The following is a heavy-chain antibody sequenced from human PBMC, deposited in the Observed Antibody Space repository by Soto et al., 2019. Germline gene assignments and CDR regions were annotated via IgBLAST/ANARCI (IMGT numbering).Heavy chain of an antibody. CDR1: GGSISSYY. D-gene: IGHD2-15*01. Sequence: QVQLQESGPGLVKPSETLSLTCTVSGGSISSYYWSWIRQPPGKGLEWIGYIYYSGSTNYNPSLKRRVTISVDTSKHQFSLKLSSVTAADTAVYYCAGTRGYCSGGSCPTVVDYWGQGTLVTVSS. CDR2: IYYSGST. J-gene: IGHJ4*02. CDR3: AGTRGYCSGGSCPTVVDY. V-gene: IGHV4-59*01.